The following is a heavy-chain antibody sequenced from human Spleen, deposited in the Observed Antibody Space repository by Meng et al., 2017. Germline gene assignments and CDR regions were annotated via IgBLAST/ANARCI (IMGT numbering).Heavy chain of an antibody. J-gene: IGHJ4*02. Sequence: GESLKISCAASGFTFSDYYMNWIRQAPGRGLEWVAYISNSGDIIYYADSVKGRFAISRDNAKNSLYLHMNSLRAEDTAVYYCVRDVSRWLQDDRSGYDYWGQGTLVTVSS. D-gene: IGHD3-22*01. CDR1: GFTFSDYY. CDR2: ISNSGDII. CDR3: VRDVSRWLQDDRSGYDY. V-gene: IGHV3-11*01.